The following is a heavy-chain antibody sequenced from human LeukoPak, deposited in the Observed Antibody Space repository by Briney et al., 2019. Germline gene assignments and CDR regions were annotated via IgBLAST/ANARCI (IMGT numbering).Heavy chain of an antibody. CDR3: ARAEGDYYDSSGYYYAKLNY. CDR1: GGTFSSYA. D-gene: IGHD3-22*01. Sequence: SVKVSCKASGGTFSSYAISWVRQAPGQGLEWMGGIITIFGTANYAQKFQGRVTITADESTSTAYMELSSLRSEDTAVYYCARAEGDYYDSSGYYYAKLNYWGQGTLVTVSS. CDR2: IITIFGTA. J-gene: IGHJ4*02. V-gene: IGHV1-69*13.